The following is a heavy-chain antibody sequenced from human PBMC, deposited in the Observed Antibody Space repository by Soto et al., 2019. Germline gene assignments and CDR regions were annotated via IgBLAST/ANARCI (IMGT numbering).Heavy chain of an antibody. Sequence: SETLSLTCIVSGGSISGYYWSWIRQPAGKELEWIGRIYSDGTTNYNPSLKGRGTMSVDTSKKQISLKLTSVTAADTAMYYCARDRGYRSGSFGSCGKGVLVTVSS. D-gene: IGHD5-18*01. CDR3: ARDRGYRSGSFGS. CDR1: GGSISGYY. V-gene: IGHV4-4*07. J-gene: IGHJ5*02. CDR2: IYSDGTT.